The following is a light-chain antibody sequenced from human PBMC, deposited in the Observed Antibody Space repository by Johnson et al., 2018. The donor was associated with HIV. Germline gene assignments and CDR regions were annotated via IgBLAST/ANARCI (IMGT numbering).Light chain of an antibody. J-gene: IGLJ1*01. CDR3: GTWGGV. Sequence: QAVLTQPPSVSAAPGQRVNISCSGSSSNIGNNYVSWYQQVPGAAPKLLIYDNNRRPSGIPDRFSGSKSGTSATLGITGLQTGDEADYYCGTWGGVFGTGTKVTVL. CDR2: DNN. V-gene: IGLV1-51*01. CDR1: SSNIGNNY.